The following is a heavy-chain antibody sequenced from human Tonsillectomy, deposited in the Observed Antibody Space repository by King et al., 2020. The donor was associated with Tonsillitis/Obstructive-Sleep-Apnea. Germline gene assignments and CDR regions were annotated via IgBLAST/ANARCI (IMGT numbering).Heavy chain of an antibody. CDR3: AKGITRTSYPNWFDP. CDR2: ITASGDNT. V-gene: IGHV3-23*01. D-gene: IGHD1-14*01. Sequence: VQLQESGGGLVQTGGSRRLSCAASGFTYSSYAMSWVRQAPGKGLEWVSAITASGDNTYYADSVKGRFTISRDNSKDTLYLQMNNLRAEDTAIYYCAKGITRTSYPNWFDPWGQGTLVTVSS. CDR1: GFTYSSYA. J-gene: IGHJ5*02.